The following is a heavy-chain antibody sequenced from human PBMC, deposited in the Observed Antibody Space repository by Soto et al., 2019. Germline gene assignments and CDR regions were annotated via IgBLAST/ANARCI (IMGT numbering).Heavy chain of an antibody. CDR2: ISDSGST. D-gene: IGHD1-1*01. CDR3: ARARLVALTTWDYFDY. J-gene: IGHJ4*02. Sequence: SETLSLTCNVSGGAISNYYWNWIRQPPGKRLEWIGYISDSGSTKYNPSLMRRVTISADMSKNQVSLKVKSVAAADTAIYYCARARLVALTTWDYFDYWGQGTLVTVSS. CDR1: GGAISNYY. V-gene: IGHV4-59*01.